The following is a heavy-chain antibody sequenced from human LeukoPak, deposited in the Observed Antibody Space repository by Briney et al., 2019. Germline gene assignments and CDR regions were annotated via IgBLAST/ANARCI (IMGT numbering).Heavy chain of an antibody. CDR2: IYHSGST. CDR1: GYSISSGYY. J-gene: IGHJ4*02. Sequence: SETLSLTCAVSGYSISSGYYWGWLRQSPGKGLEWIGSIYHSGSTYYNPSLKSRVTISVDTSKNQFSLKLSSLAAADTAVYYCANSRSGAGLFDSWGQGTLVSVSS. CDR3: ANSRSGAGLFDS. D-gene: IGHD4-23*01. V-gene: IGHV4-38-2*01.